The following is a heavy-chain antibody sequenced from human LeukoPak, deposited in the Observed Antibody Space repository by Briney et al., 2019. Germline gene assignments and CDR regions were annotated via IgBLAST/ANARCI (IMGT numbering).Heavy chain of an antibody. J-gene: IGHJ4*02. V-gene: IGHV3-23*01. D-gene: IGHD6-13*01. CDR2: ISGSGRST. CDR1: GFTFSSYA. CDR3: APRSSWFDY. Sequence: GGSLTLSCAASGFTFSSYAMSWVRQAPGKGLEWVSAISGSGRSTYHAYTVKGRFHITRENSKHTLYLQMNPQRAEPTAVYCCAPRSSWFDYGGQGPLLTVP.